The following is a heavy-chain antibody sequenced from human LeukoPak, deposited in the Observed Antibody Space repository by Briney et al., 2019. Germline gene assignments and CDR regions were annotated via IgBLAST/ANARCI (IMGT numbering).Heavy chain of an antibody. J-gene: IGHJ5*01. D-gene: IGHD2-15*01. CDR2: INHSGST. Sequence: PSETLSLTCAVYGGSFSGYYWSWIRRPPGNGLEWIGEINHSGSTKYNPSLKSRVTISVDTSKNQFSMTLSSVTAADTAVYYFAEQPGWYGSRGQGNLVNVFS. V-gene: IGHV4-34*01. CDR3: AEQPGWYGS. CDR1: GGSFSGYY.